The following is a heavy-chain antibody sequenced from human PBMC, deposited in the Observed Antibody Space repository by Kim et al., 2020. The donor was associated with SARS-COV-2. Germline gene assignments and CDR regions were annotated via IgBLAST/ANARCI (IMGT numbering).Heavy chain of an antibody. Sequence: SETLSLTCIVSGGSISSRTYYWGWVRQPPGKGLEWIGMSSYSGSAPYNPSLKGRVSISLDTSKNQFSLRLYPVTAADTAVYYCTRSHGVHWGQGTLGTVS. V-gene: IGHV4-39*01. J-gene: IGHJ4*02. CDR3: TRSHGVH. D-gene: IGHD3-16*01. CDR2: SSYSGSA. CDR1: GGSISSRTYY.